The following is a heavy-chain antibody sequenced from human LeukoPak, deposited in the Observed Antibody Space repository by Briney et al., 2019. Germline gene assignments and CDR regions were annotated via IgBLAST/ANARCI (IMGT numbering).Heavy chain of an antibody. CDR2: INPNSGVT. CDR1: GYTFTGYY. V-gene: IGHV1-2*02. CDR3: ARGGLRSSGWYAAFDF. J-gene: IGHJ3*01. D-gene: IGHD6-19*01. Sequence: ASVKVSCKASGYTFTGYYLHWVRQAPGQGLEWMGWINPNSGVTSSAQRFQGRVTMTRDTSISTAYMELSRLRSDDTAVYYCARGGLRSSGWYAAFDFWGQGTMVTVSS.